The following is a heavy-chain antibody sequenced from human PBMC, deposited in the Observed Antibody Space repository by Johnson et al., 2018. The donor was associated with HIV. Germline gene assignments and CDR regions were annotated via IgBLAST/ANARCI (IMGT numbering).Heavy chain of an antibody. J-gene: IGHJ3*02. D-gene: IGHD3-22*01. CDR1: GFTFSDYY. V-gene: IGHV3-11*04. Sequence: QVQLVESGGGLVKPGGSLRLSCAASGFTFSDYYMSWIRQAPGKGQEWVSYISSSGSTIYYADSVKGRFTISRYNAKNSLYLQMNSLRAEDTAVYYCAKAREYDSTGHDAFDIWGQGTMVTVSS. CDR3: AKAREYDSTGHDAFDI. CDR2: ISSSGSTI.